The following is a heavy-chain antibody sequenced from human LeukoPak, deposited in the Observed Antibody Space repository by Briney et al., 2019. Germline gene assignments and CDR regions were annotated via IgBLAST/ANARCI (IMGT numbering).Heavy chain of an antibody. V-gene: IGHV1-2*02. CDR2: INPRSGGR. CDR3: TRDVTGDYCFDP. CDR1: EYTFTAYD. D-gene: IGHD3-16*01. Sequence: ASVKVSRKASEYTFTAYDMHWVRQAPGQGLEWMGWINPRSGGRDYAQKFQGRVTMTRDTSISTAYMELSRLTSDDTAVYYCTRDVTGDYCFDPWGQGTLVTVSS. J-gene: IGHJ5*02.